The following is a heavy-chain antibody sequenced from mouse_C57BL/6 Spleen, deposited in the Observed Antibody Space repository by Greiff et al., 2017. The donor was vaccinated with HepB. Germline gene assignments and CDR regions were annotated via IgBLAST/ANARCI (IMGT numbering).Heavy chain of an antibody. CDR3: ARDFDY. V-gene: IGHV5-6*01. CDR1: GFTFGSYG. CDR2: ISSGGSYT. Sequence: EVMLVESGGDLVKPGGSLKLSCAASGFTFGSYGMSWVRQTPDKRLEWVATISSGGSYTYYPDSVKGRFTISRDNAKNTLYLQMSSLKSEDTAMYYCARDFDYWGQGTTLTVSS. J-gene: IGHJ2*01.